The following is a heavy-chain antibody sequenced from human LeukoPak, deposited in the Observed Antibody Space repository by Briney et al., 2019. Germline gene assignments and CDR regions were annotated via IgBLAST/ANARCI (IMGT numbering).Heavy chain of an antibody. V-gene: IGHV1-2*02. J-gene: IGHJ6*02. D-gene: IGHD2-2*01. Sequence: ASAKVSCKASGYTFTDYYVHWVRQAPGQGLEWMGWINPKSGGTEYAQKYQGRVTMTRDTSISTAYMDLSWLGSDDTAMYYCARDHCTRNSCYEDLYYGMDVWGQGTTVTVSS. CDR1: GYTFTDYY. CDR2: INPKSGGT. CDR3: ARDHCTRNSCYEDLYYGMDV.